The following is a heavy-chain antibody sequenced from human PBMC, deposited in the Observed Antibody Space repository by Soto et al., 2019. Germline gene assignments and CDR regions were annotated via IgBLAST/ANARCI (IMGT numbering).Heavy chain of an antibody. CDR2: ISGSGGST. CDR3: AKDRTVTTDGYYYYYMSV. CDR1: GFTFRSYA. D-gene: IGHD1-1*01. V-gene: IGHV3-23*01. J-gene: IGHJ6*03. Sequence: GGSLRLSCAASGFTFRSYAMSWVRQAPGKGLEWVSAISGSGGSTYYADSVKGRFTISRDNSKNTLYPQMNSLRAEDTAVYYCAKDRTVTTDGYYYYYMSVWGKGTTVTGSS.